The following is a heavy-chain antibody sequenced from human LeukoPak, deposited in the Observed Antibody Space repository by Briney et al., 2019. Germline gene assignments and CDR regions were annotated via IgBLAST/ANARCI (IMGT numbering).Heavy chain of an antibody. D-gene: IGHD6-19*01. CDR1: GFTFSIYA. J-gene: IGHJ4*02. Sequence: GGSLRLSCAASGFTFSIYAMHWVRQAPGKGLEHVSGISYNGSQIYYGNSVKGRFTISRDNAKNTVYLQMASLRVDDMAVYYCVRDRGGSGWYYFDYWGQGTLVTVSS. V-gene: IGHV3-64*01. CDR2: ISYNGSQI. CDR3: VRDRGGSGWYYFDY.